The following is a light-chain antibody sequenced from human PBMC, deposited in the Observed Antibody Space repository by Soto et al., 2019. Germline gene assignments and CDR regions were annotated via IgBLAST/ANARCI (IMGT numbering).Light chain of an antibody. CDR3: QQYDSYTYT. CDR1: QGVSNW. J-gene: IGKJ2*01. Sequence: DIQMTQSPSTLSASVGDTVTITCRASQGVSNWVAWYRQKPGQAPELLIYDASTLQSGVPSRFSGTGYGTDFTLTISHLHPADSAAYACQQYDSYTYTFGQGTKLEVK. V-gene: IGKV1-5*01. CDR2: DAS.